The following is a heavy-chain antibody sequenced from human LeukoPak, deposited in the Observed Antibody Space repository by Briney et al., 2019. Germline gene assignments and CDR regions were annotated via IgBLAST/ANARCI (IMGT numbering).Heavy chain of an antibody. V-gene: IGHV3-48*03. D-gene: IGHD5-18*01. Sequence: GGSLRLSCAASGFTFSNYEMNWVRQAPGKGLEWVSYISSSGSTIYYADSVKGRFTISRDNAKNSLYVQMNSLRAEDTAVYYCAREASGYSYGLDAFDIWGRGTMVTVAS. CDR3: AREASGYSYGLDAFDI. CDR1: GFTFSNYE. J-gene: IGHJ3*02. CDR2: ISSSGSTI.